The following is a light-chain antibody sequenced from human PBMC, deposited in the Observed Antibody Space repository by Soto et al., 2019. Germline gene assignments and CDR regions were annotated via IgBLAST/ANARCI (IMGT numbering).Light chain of an antibody. J-gene: IGKJ3*01. CDR1: QNINSY. CDR3: QQRSSWPFT. CDR2: ATS. V-gene: IGKV3-11*01. Sequence: EIVLTQSPGTLSLSPGERATLSCRASQNINSYLAWYQQKPGQAPRLLIYATSNRATGIPARFSGSGSGTDFTLSISSLEPEDFAVYYCQQRSSWPFTFGPGTKVDIK.